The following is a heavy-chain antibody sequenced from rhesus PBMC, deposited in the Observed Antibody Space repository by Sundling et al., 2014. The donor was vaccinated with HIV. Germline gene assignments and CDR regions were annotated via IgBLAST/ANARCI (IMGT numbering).Heavy chain of an antibody. CDR1: GASIIDYYY. D-gene: IGHD6-13*01. CDR3: AREEGVYGTTVDY. V-gene: IGHV4S9*01. Sequence: QVQLQESGPGLVKPSETLSLTCAVSGASIIDYYYWNWIRQPPGKGLEWIGSVYGNRATTYYNPSLKNRVTISKDTSKNQFSLKLSSVTAADTAVYYCAREEGVYGTTVDYWGQGVLVTVSS. J-gene: IGHJ4*01. CDR2: VYGNRATT.